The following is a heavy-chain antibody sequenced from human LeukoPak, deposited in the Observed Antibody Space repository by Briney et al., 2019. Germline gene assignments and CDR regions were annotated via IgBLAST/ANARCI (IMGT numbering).Heavy chain of an antibody. D-gene: IGHD3-16*02. CDR1: GFTFSGSA. J-gene: IGHJ4*02. V-gene: IGHV3-73*01. CDR3: TRHVDDYVWGSYRFPRHFDY. CDR2: IRSKANSYAT. Sequence: GGSLKLSCAASGFTFSGSATHWVRQASGKGLEWVGRIRSKANSYATAYAASVKGRFTISRDDSKNTAYLQMNSLKTEDTAVYYCTRHVDDYVWGSYRFPRHFDYWGQGTLVTVSS.